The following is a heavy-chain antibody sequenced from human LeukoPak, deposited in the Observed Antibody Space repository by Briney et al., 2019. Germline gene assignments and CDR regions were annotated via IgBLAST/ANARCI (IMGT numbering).Heavy chain of an antibody. Sequence: GGSLRLSCAASGFSVSSSWMHWVRQPPGKGLLWVSRISSDGTSSIYADSVKGRFTISRDNAMNTLSLQMSSLRVEDTAVYYCVRSTRDGYVWGQGTLVTVSS. V-gene: IGHV3-74*01. D-gene: IGHD5-24*01. CDR3: VRSTRDGYV. CDR2: ISSDGTSS. J-gene: IGHJ4*02. CDR1: GFSVSSSW.